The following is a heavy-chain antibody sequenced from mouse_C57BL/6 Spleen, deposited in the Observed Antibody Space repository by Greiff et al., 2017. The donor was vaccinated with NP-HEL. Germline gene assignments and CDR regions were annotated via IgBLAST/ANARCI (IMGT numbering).Heavy chain of an antibody. CDR2: IDPSDSYT. CDR1: GYTFTSYW. J-gene: IGHJ1*03. Sequence: VQLQQPGAELVMPGASVKLSCKASGYTFTSYWMHWVKQRPGQGLEWIGEIDPSDSYTNYNQKFKGKSTLTVDKSSSTAYMQLSSLTSEDSAVYYCARSRPPRYFDVWGTGTTVTVSS. V-gene: IGHV1-69*01. CDR3: ARSRPPRYFDV.